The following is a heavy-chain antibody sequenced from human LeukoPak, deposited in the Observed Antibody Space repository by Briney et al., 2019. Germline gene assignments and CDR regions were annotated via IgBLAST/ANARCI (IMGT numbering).Heavy chain of an antibody. CDR1: GGSFSGYY. CDR2: INHSGST. Sequence: SETLSLTCAVYGGSFSGYYWSWIRQPPGKGLEWIGEINHSGSTNYNPSLKSRATISVDTSKNQFSLKLSSVTAADTAVYYCARGGRRLSYYFDYWGQGTLVTVSS. D-gene: IGHD2-15*01. CDR3: ARGGRRLSYYFDY. J-gene: IGHJ4*02. V-gene: IGHV4-34*01.